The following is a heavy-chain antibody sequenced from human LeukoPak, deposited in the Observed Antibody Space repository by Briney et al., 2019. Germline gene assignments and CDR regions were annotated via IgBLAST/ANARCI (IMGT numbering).Heavy chain of an antibody. CDR3: AKDRVAAAGIYNWFDP. CDR1: GFTFSSYG. D-gene: IGHD6-13*01. V-gene: IGHV3-30*02. J-gene: IGHJ5*02. CDR2: IRYDGSNK. Sequence: GGSLRLSCAASGFTFSSYGMHWVRQAPGKGLEWVAFIRYDGSNKYYADSVKGRFTIPRDNSKNTLYLQMNSLRAEDTAVYYCAKDRVAAAGIYNWFDPWGQGTLVTVSS.